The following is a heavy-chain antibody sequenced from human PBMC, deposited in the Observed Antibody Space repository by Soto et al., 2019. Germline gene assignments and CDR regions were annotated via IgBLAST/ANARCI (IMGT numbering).Heavy chain of an antibody. J-gene: IGHJ4*02. D-gene: IGHD3-3*01. CDR3: ARGMSDQNILEWLSDPLDY. V-gene: IGHV1-69*01. Sequence: QVQLVQSGAEVKKPGSSVKVSCKASGGTFSSYAISWVRQAPGQGLEWMGGIIPIFGTANYAQKFQGRVTITADESTSTAYMELSSLRSEDTAVYYCARGMSDQNILEWLSDPLDYWGQGTLVTVSS. CDR2: IIPIFGTA. CDR1: GGTFSSYA.